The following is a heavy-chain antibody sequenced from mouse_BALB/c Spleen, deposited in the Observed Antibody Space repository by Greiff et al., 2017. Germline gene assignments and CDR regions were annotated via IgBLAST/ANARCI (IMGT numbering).Heavy chain of an antibody. CDR1: GFTFSSYT. Sequence: DVHLVESGGGLVQPGGSLKLSCAASGFTFSSYTMSWVRQTPEKRLEWVAYISNGGGSTYYPDTVKGRFTISRDNAKNTLYLQMSSLKSEDTAMYYCARRDGYYDYAMDYWGQGTSVTVSS. CDR2: ISNGGGST. J-gene: IGHJ4*01. CDR3: ARRDGYYDYAMDY. V-gene: IGHV5-12-2*01. D-gene: IGHD2-3*01.